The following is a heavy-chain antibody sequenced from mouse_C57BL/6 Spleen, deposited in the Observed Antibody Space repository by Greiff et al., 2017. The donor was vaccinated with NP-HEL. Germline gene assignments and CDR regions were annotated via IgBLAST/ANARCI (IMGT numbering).Heavy chain of an antibody. D-gene: IGHD1-1*01. V-gene: IGHV1-53*01. J-gene: IGHJ4*01. CDR1: GYTFTSYW. CDR3: ARHYGSSGKAMDY. Sequence: QVQLQQPGTELVKPGASVKLSCKASGYTFTSYWMHWVKQRPGQGLEWIGNINPSNGGTNYNEKFKSKATLTVDKSSSTAYMPRNSLTSEDSAVYYGARHYGSSGKAMDYWGQGTSVTVSS. CDR2: INPSNGGT.